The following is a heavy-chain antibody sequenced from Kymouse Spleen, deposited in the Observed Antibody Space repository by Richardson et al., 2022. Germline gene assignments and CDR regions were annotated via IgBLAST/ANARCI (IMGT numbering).Heavy chain of an antibody. D-gene: IGHD5-18,IGHD5-18*01. CDR3: ARKTVDTAMVDAFDI. Sequence: QVQLQESGPGLVKPSQTLSLTCTVSGGSISSGGYYWSWIRQHPGKGLEWIGYIYYSGSTYYNPSLKSRVTISVDTSKNQFSLKLSSVTAADTAVYYCARKTVDTAMVDAFDIWGQGTMVTVSS. CDR1: GGSISSGGYY. CDR2: IYYSGST. V-gene: IGHV4-31*03. J-gene: IGHJ3*02.